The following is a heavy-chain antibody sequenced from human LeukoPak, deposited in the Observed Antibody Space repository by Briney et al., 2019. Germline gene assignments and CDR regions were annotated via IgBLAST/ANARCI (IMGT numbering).Heavy chain of an antibody. J-gene: IGHJ4*02. CDR1: GGSFSGYY. Sequence: SETLSLTCAVYGGSFSGYYWSWIRQPPGKGLEWIGEINHSGSTNYNPSLKSRVTISVDTSKNQFSLKLSSVTAADTAVYYRARGGPYNWNYFDYWGQGTLVTVSS. CDR2: INHSGST. V-gene: IGHV4-34*01. D-gene: IGHD1-20*01. CDR3: ARGGPYNWNYFDY.